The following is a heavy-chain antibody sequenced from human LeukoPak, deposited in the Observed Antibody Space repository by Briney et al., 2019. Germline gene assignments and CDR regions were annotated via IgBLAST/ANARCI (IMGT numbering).Heavy chain of an antibody. CDR3: ARSGIAAAGSWFDP. CDR2: INPSGGST. J-gene: IGHJ5*02. V-gene: IGHV1-46*01. D-gene: IGHD6-13*01. CDR1: GYTFTSYY. Sequence: ASVKVSCKASGYTFTSYYMHWVRQAPGQGLEWMGIINPSGGSTSYAQKFEGSVTMTRDTYTSTVYMELSSLRSEDTAVYYCARSGIAAAGSWFDPWGQGTLVTVSS.